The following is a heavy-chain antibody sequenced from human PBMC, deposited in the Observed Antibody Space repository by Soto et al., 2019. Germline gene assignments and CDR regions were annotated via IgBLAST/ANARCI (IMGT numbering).Heavy chain of an antibody. D-gene: IGHD2-15*01. Sequence: DVQLLESGGGLVQPEGSLRLSCAASGFTFSSYAMGWVRQGPGKGLEWVAVVSIGGSTHYADSVRGRFTISRHNSKNTLSLQMNSLTAEDTAVYFCAKRRGAGAHFDYWGQGALVTVSS. CDR1: GFTFSSYA. V-gene: IGHV3-23*01. J-gene: IGHJ4*02. CDR2: VSIGGST. CDR3: AKRRGAGAHFDY.